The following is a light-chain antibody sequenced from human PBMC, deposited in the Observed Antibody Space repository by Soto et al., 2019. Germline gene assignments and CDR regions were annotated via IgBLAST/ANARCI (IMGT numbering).Light chain of an antibody. CDR1: SGDIGAYDY. Sequence: QSVLTQPASVSGSPGQSITISCTGTSGDIGAYDYVSWYQQHPGKAPKVMIRDVTHRPSGVSNRFSGSKSGNTASLTISGLQAEDEDDYYCSSYTTSSSVAFGGGTKVTVL. CDR3: SSYTTSSSVA. J-gene: IGLJ6*01. V-gene: IGLV2-14*01. CDR2: DVT.